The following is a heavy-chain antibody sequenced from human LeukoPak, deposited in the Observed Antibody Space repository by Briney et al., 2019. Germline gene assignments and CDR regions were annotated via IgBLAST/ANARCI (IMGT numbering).Heavy chain of an antibody. J-gene: IGHJ4*02. D-gene: IGHD4-17*01. CDR2: IYHSGIT. CDR3: ARDRYGDHTYFDY. CDR1: GDSISSGGYS. V-gene: IGHV4-30-2*01. Sequence: PSQTLSLTCAVSGDSISSGGYSWSWIRQPPGKGLEWIGYIYHSGITYYNPSLKSRVTISVDRSKNQFSLKLSSVTAADTAVYYCARDRYGDHTYFDYWGQGTLVTVSS.